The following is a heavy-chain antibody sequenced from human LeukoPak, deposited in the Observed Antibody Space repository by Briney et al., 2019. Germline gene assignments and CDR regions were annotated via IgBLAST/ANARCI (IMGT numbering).Heavy chain of an antibody. J-gene: IGHJ4*02. CDR1: GFTFSSYW. D-gene: IGHD3-10*01. CDR2: IKEDGSEK. Sequence: GGSLRLSCAASGFTFSSYWMSWVRKAPGKGLEWVANIKEDGSEKHYVDSVKGRFTISRDNAKNSLYLQMNSLRAEDTAVYYCASHYYGSGKFENWGQGTLVTVSS. V-gene: IGHV3-7*01. CDR3: ASHYYGSGKFEN.